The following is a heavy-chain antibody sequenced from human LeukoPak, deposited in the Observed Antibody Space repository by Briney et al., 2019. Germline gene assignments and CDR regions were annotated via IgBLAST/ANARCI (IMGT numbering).Heavy chain of an antibody. Sequence: SETLSLTCTVSGGSVSSGSYYWNWIRQPPRKGLEWIGYIHYSGSTNYNPSLKSRVTISVDTSRNQFSLRLSSVTAADTAMYYCARKAAGTGFFDYWGQGTLVTVSS. V-gene: IGHV4-61*01. CDR2: IHYSGST. CDR3: ARKAAGTGFFDY. D-gene: IGHD6-13*01. CDR1: GGSVSSGSYY. J-gene: IGHJ4*02.